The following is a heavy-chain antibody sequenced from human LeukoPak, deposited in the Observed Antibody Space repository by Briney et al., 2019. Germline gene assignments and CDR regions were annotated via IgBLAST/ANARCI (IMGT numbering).Heavy chain of an antibody. CDR1: GFTFSNYA. D-gene: IGHD3/OR15-3a*01. V-gene: IGHV3-23*01. J-gene: IGHJ4*02. Sequence: GGSLRLSCAASGFTFSNYAMSWVRQAPGKGLQWVSAISGSDGSTNFADSVRGRFTISRDNSKNTLYLQIDSLRAEDTAIYYCATSYDMGWLIGYWGQGTLVTVSS. CDR2: ISGSDGST. CDR3: ATSYDMGWLIGY.